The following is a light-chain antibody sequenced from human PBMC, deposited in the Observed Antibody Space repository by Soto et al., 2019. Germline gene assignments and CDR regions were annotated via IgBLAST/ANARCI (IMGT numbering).Light chain of an antibody. V-gene: IGLV2-8*01. CDR2: EVT. CDR1: SSDVGGYNY. J-gene: IGLJ2*01. Sequence: QSALTQPPSASGSPGQSVTISCTGTSSDVGGYNYVSWYQQHPGKAPKLMIYEVTKRPSGVPDRFSGSKSDNPASLTVSGLQAEDEADYYCSSYAGSNFVVFGGGTKVTVL. CDR3: SSYAGSNFVV.